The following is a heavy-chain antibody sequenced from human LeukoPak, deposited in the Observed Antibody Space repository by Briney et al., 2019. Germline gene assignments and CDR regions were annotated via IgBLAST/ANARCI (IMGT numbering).Heavy chain of an antibody. D-gene: IGHD3-16*01. CDR3: ARGLIDNWFDS. Sequence: SETLSLTCAVSGGSISSGGYTWSWIRQPPGKGLAWIGYIYYSGSTYYNPSLTSRVTISVDRSKSQFSLKLSSVTAADTAVYYCARGLIDNWFDSWGQGTLVTVSS. CDR1: GGSISSGGYT. CDR2: IYYSGST. J-gene: IGHJ5*01. V-gene: IGHV4-30-2*01.